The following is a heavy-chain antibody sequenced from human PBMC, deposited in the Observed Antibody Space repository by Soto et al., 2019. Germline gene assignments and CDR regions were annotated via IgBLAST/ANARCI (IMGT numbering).Heavy chain of an antibody. J-gene: IGHJ6*02. CDR3: ARGDRGGSGSPASYYYSGLDV. D-gene: IGHD3-10*01. Sequence: GGSLRLSCAASGFTFSSYAMSWFRQAPGKGLEWVSSVSAGGDMTYYSDSVKGRFTISRDNSNNALFLQMNSLRIEGTALYYCARGDRGGSGSPASYYYSGLDVWGQGTTVTVSS. CDR2: VSAGGDMT. CDR1: GFTFSSYA. V-gene: IGHV3-23*01.